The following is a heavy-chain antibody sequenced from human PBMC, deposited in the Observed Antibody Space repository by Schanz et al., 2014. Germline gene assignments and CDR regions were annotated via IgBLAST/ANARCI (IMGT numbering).Heavy chain of an antibody. V-gene: IGHV3-30*02. D-gene: IGHD3-10*01. CDR3: AKDQLANYRGSGYNWFDP. J-gene: IGHJ5*02. Sequence: QVQLVESGGGVVQPGGSLRLSCAASGFTFSSYGMHWVRQAPGKGLEWVTFIRFDGSDKYYADSVKGRFSVSRDNSKNTLSLQLNSLRDDDTAVYYCAKDQLANYRGSGYNWFDPWGQGTLVTVSS. CDR2: IRFDGSDK. CDR1: GFTFSSYG.